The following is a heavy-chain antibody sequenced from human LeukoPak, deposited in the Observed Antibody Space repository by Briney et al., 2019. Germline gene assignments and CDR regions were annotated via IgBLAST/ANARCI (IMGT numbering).Heavy chain of an antibody. CDR2: IYSDGST. CDR3: VSSEVAVITTAEYFQH. V-gene: IGHV3-66*01. Sequence: GGSLRLSCAASGFTVITNYMSWVRQAPGKGLEWVSVIYSDGSTYYADSVKGRFTISRDNSRNTLYLQMNSLRAEDTAVYFCVSSEVAVITTAEYFQHWGQGTLVTVSS. D-gene: IGHD3-22*01. CDR1: GFTVITNY. J-gene: IGHJ1*01.